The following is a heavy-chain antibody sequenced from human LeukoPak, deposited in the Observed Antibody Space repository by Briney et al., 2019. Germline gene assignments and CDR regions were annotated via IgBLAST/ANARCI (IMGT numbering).Heavy chain of an antibody. CDR1: GGSISSYY. J-gene: IGHJ3*02. CDR2: IYTSGST. D-gene: IGHD1-26*01. CDR3: ARIRTSGRVYDAFDI. V-gene: IGHV4-4*07. Sequence: PSETLSLTCTVSGGSISSYYWSWIRQPAWKGLEWIGRIYTSGSTNYNPSLKSRVTMSVDTSKNQYSLKLSSVTAADTAVYYCARIRTSGRVYDAFDIWGQGTMVTVSS.